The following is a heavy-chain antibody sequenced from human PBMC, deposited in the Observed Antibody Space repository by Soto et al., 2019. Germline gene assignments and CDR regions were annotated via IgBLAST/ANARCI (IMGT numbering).Heavy chain of an antibody. D-gene: IGHD3-16*02. CDR3: ARDRDDYVWGSYRYIWFDP. Sequence: GGSLRLSCEASGFSFVYYTMSWVRQAPGKGLEWISYISGSGEVIHYADSVKGRFTISRDNAKNSLYLQMNSLRAEDTAVYYCARDRDDYVWGSYRYIWFDPWGQGTLVTVSS. CDR2: ISGSGEVI. CDR1: GFSFVYYT. J-gene: IGHJ5*02. V-gene: IGHV3-21*05.